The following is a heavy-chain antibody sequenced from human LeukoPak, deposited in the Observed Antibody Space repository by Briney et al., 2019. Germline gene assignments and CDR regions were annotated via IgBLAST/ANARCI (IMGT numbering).Heavy chain of an antibody. CDR3: AKDIDGDYLFPFDY. V-gene: IGHV3-48*03. Sequence: GGSLRLSCAASGFTFSSYEMNWVRQAPGKGLEWVSYISSSGSTIYYADSVKGRFTISRDNAKNSLYLQMNSLRAEDTALYYCAKDIDGDYLFPFDYWGQGTLVTVSS. CDR1: GFTFSSYE. CDR2: ISSSGSTI. D-gene: IGHD4-17*01. J-gene: IGHJ4*02.